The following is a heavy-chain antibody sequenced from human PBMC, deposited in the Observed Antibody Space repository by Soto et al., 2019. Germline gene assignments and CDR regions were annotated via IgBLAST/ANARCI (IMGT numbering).Heavy chain of an antibody. CDR1: GGSVSSGSYY. CDR3: ARDLRVVVTAPPYGMDV. CDR2: IYYSGST. J-gene: IGHJ6*01. D-gene: IGHD2-21*02. V-gene: IGHV4-61*01. Sequence: QVQLQESGPGLVKPSETLSLTCTVSGGSVSSGSYYWSWIRQPPGKGLEWIGYIYYSGSTNYNPSLKSRVTISVDTSKNQFSLKLSSVTAADTAVYYCARDLRVVVTAPPYGMDVW.